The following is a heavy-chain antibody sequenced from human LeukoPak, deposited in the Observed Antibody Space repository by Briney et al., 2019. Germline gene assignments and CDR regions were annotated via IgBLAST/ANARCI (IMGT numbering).Heavy chain of an antibody. D-gene: IGHD3-3*01. Sequence: PGGSLRLSCAASGFTFSSYWMSWVHQAPGKGLEWVANIKQDGSEKYYVDSVKGRFTISRDNAKNSLYLQMNSLRAEDTALYYCARGPRRHYDFWSGYYQDYWGQGTLVTVSS. CDR1: GFTFSSYW. CDR2: IKQDGSEK. V-gene: IGHV3-7*01. J-gene: IGHJ4*02. CDR3: ARGPRRHYDFWSGYYQDY.